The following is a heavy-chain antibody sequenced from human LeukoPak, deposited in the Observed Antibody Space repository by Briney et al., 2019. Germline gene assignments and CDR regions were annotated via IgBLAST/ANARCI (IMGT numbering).Heavy chain of an antibody. J-gene: IGHJ4*02. CDR2: ITGSDGNT. CDR1: GFNFSNYA. D-gene: IGHD3-9*01. V-gene: IGHV3-23*01. Sequence: GGSLRLSCAASGFNFSNYAMSWVRQAPGKGLEGVSAITGSDGNTYYADPVKGRFTISRDNSKNTLYLQMNSLRAEDTAVYYCAQWGDFDVLTGYYVPDFWGQGTLVTVSS. CDR3: AQWGDFDVLTGYYVPDF.